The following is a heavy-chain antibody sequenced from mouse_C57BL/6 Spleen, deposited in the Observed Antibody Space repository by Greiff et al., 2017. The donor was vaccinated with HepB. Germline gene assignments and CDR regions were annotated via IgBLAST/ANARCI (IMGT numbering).Heavy chain of an antibody. J-gene: IGHJ2*01. CDR2: ISYDGSN. CDR3: ARGEGIYDGYYLYFDY. D-gene: IGHD2-3*01. CDR1: GYSITSGYY. V-gene: IGHV3-6*01. Sequence: EVKLMESGPGLVKPSQSLSLTCSVTGYSITSGYYWNWIRQFPGNRLEWMGYISYDGSNNYNPSLKNRISITRDTSKNQFFLKLNSVTTEDTATYYCARGEGIYDGYYLYFDYWGQGTTLTVSS.